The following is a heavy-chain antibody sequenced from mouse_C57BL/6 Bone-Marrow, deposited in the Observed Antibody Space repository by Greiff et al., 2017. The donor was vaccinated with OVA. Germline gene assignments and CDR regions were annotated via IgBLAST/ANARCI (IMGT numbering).Heavy chain of an antibody. D-gene: IGHD1-1*01. V-gene: IGHV1-62-2*01. CDR3: ARHEEVYYYGSSWYFDV. Sequence: VKLMESGAELVKPGASVKLSCKASGYTFTEYTIHWVKQRSGQGLEWIGWFYPGSGSIKYNEKFKDKATLTADKSSSTVYMELSRLTSEDSAVYFCARHEEVYYYGSSWYFDVWGTGTTVTVSS. J-gene: IGHJ1*03. CDR1: GYTFTEYT. CDR2: FYPGSGSI.